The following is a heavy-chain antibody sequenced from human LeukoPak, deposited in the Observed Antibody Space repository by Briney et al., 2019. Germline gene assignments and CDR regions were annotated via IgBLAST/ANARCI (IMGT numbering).Heavy chain of an antibody. CDR3: ARDGTSTDDY. V-gene: IGHV1-18*01. CDR1: GYTFSNFG. CDR2: ISGNNDNP. J-gene: IGHJ4*02. Sequence: GASAKVSCKASGYTFSNFGISWVRQAPGQGLEWMGWISGNNDNPNYGQKFQGRLTVTTDSSTNTAYMELRNLRSDDTAVYYCARDGTSTDDYWGQGTLVTVSS. D-gene: IGHD2-2*01.